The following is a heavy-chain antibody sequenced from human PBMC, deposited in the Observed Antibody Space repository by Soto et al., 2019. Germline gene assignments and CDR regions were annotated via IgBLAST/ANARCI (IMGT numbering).Heavy chain of an antibody. D-gene: IGHD3-9*01. CDR2: ITAYNGNT. Sequence: QVKLVQSGAEVKKPGASVNISCKASGYTYTSYGINWVRQAPGQGLEWMGWITAYNGNTNYAQKLQGRVTMTTDTSTSTAYMELRSLRSDDTAVYYCARGRDDVLNWFDPWGQGTLVTVSS. CDR3: ARGRDDVLNWFDP. V-gene: IGHV1-18*01. J-gene: IGHJ5*02. CDR1: GYTYTSYG.